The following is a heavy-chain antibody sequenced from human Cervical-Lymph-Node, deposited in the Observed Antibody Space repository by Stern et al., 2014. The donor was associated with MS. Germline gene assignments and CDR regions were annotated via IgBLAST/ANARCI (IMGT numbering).Heavy chain of an antibody. D-gene: IGHD3-16*02. CDR2: INPNTGGT. J-gene: IGHJ3*01. Sequence: QVQLVQSGAAVEKPGASVTVSCKASGYSFLDHYIHWVRHGPGQGLVWMGGINPNTGGTDSAQDVRGRVALSSDTSVNTAYMEMTRLTSDDTAVYYCARAVRLRWGEFSTAEAYDVWGQGTVVTVSS. CDR1: GYSFLDHY. CDR3: ARAVRLRWGEFSTAEAYDV. V-gene: IGHV1-2*02.